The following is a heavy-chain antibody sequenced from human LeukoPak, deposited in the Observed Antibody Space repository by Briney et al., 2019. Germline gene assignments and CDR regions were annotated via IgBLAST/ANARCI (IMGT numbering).Heavy chain of an antibody. V-gene: IGHV3-48*04. J-gene: IGHJ3*02. Sequence: PGGSLRLSCAASGFTFSSYSMNWVRQAPGKGLEWVSYISSSSSTIYYADSVKGRFTISRDNAKNSLYLQMNSLRAEDTAVYYCASWDGITMVRGVISAFDIWGQGTMVTVSS. CDR3: ASWDGITMVRGVISAFDI. CDR2: ISSSSSTI. CDR1: GFTFSSYS. D-gene: IGHD3-10*01.